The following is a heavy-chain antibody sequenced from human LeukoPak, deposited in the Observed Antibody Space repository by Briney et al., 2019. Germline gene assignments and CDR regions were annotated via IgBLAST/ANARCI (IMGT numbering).Heavy chain of an antibody. Sequence: GSLRLSCAASGFTFSSYAMSWVRQAPGKGLEWASSISSSSSYIYYADSVKGRFTISRDNAKNSLYLQMNSLRAEDTAVYYCARGAYDFWSGYYIWFDYWGQGTLVTVSS. V-gene: IGHV3-21*01. CDR1: GFTFSSYA. D-gene: IGHD3-3*01. CDR2: ISSSSSYI. CDR3: ARGAYDFWSGYYIWFDY. J-gene: IGHJ4*02.